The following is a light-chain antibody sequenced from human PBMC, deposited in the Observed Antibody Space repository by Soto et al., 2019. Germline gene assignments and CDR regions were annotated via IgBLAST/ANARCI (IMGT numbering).Light chain of an antibody. CDR1: SSDVGGYNY. Sequence: QSALTQPPSASGSPGQSVTISCTGTSSDVGGYNYVSWYQQHPGKAPKLMIYEVSKRPSGVPDRFSGSKSGNTASLTVSGLQAEDEADYYCSSYVGINLHYVFGSGTKLTVL. CDR3: SSYVGINLHYV. CDR2: EVS. J-gene: IGLJ1*01. V-gene: IGLV2-8*01.